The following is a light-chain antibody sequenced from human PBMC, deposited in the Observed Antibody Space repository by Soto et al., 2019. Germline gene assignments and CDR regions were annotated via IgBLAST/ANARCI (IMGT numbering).Light chain of an antibody. CDR3: SSYTSSTTRV. V-gene: IGLV2-14*01. CDR2: AVS. J-gene: IGLJ3*02. Sequence: QSVLTQPASVSGSPGQSITFSCTGTSSDVGGYDYFSWYQQHPGKAPQLIIYAVSDRPSGVSNRFAGSKYGNTASLTISGLQAEDEADYYCSSYTSSTTRVFGGGTKVTVL. CDR1: SSDVGGYDY.